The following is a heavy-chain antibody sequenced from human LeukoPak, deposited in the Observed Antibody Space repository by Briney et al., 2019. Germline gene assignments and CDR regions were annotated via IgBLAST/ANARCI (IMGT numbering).Heavy chain of an antibody. D-gene: IGHD1-26*01. CDR3: ARQREGDPYYFDY. CDR2: ISYDESNK. V-gene: IGHV3-30-3*01. Sequence: GSLRLSCAASGFTFSRYAMHWVRQAPGKGLEWVTVISYDESNKYYADSVKGRFTTSRDNSKNMLYLQMNSLRAEDTAVYYCARQREGDPYYFDYWGQGTLVTVSS. CDR1: GFTFSRYA. J-gene: IGHJ4*02.